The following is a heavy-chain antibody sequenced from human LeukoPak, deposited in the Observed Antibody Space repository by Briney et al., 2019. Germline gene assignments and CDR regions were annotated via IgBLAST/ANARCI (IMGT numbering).Heavy chain of an antibody. CDR1: GFTFSSYE. CDR2: ISYDGSNK. CDR3: AKDRDSSGPLDY. Sequence: GGSLRLSCAASGFTFSSYEMNWVRQAPGKGLEWVAVISYDGSNKYYADSVKGRFTISRDNSKNTLYLQMNSLRAEDTAVYYCAKDRDSSGPLDYWGQGTLVTVSS. V-gene: IGHV3-30*18. J-gene: IGHJ4*02. D-gene: IGHD3-22*01.